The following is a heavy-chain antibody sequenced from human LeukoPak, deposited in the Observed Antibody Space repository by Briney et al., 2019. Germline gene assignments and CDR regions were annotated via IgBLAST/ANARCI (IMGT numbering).Heavy chain of an antibody. J-gene: IGHJ4*02. D-gene: IGHD2-15*01. Sequence: GTLRLSCAASGFTFSSYAMHWVRQAPGKGLEWVAVISYDGSNKYYADSVKGRFTISRDNSKNTLYLQMNSLRAEDTAVYYCARESFYCSGGSCLLDYWGQGTLVTVSS. CDR2: ISYDGSNK. CDR3: ARESFYCSGGSCLLDY. CDR1: GFTFSSYA. V-gene: IGHV3-30*01.